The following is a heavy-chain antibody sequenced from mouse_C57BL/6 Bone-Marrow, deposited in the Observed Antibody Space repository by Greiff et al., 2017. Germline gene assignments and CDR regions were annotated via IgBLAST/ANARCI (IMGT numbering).Heavy chain of an antibody. Sequence: EVQRVESGEGLVKPGGSLKLSCAASGFTFSSYAMSWVRQTPEKRLEWVAYISSGGDYIYYADTVKGRFTISRDNARNTLYLQMSSLKSEDTAMYYCTRDGDGYYGGYFDVWGTGTTVTVSS. J-gene: IGHJ1*03. V-gene: IGHV5-9-1*02. CDR3: TRDGDGYYGGYFDV. CDR1: GFTFSSYA. CDR2: ISSGGDYI. D-gene: IGHD2-3*01.